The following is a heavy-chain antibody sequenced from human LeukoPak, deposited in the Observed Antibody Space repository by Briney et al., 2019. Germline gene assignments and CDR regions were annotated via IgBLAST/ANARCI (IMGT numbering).Heavy chain of an antibody. V-gene: IGHV1-2*02. CDR1: GYTSTGYY. Sequence: ASVKVSCKASGYTSTGYYMHWVRQAPGQGLEWMGWINPNSGGTNYAQKFQGRVTMTRDTSISTAYMELSRLRSDDTAVYYCARGQTDYDGAFDIWGQGTMVTVSS. CDR3: ARGQTDYDGAFDI. J-gene: IGHJ3*02. D-gene: IGHD3-16*01. CDR2: INPNSGGT.